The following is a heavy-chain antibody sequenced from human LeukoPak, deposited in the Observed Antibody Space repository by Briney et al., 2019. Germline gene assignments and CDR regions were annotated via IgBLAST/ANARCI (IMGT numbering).Heavy chain of an antibody. CDR3: ARGAVRGGTNFDY. Sequence: SHTLSLTCALSGDSVSGSPAVWNWLRQSPSRGLEWLGSDYYRSKWYIDYAVSVKGRITITPDTSKNQFSLQLNSVTPEDTAVYYCARGAVRGGTNFDYWGQGTLVTVSS. CDR2: DYYRSKWYI. V-gene: IGHV6-1*01. CDR1: GDSVSGSPAV. D-gene: IGHD3-10*01. J-gene: IGHJ4*02.